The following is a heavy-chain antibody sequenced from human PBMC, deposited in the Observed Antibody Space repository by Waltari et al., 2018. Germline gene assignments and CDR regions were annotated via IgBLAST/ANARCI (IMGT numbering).Heavy chain of an antibody. CDR1: GFSFSKAW. CDR3: WAVSFDY. Sequence: EVQLVESGGGLIKPGGSLRLSCAASGFSFSKAWMSWVRQAPGKGLEWVGRIKNKTNGGTTENAAPVKGRLTISRDDSKNTWYLQMNSLKSEDTAVYYCWAVSFDYWGQGTLVTVSS. CDR2: IKNKTNGGTT. J-gene: IGHJ4*02. D-gene: IGHD1-20*01. V-gene: IGHV3-15*01.